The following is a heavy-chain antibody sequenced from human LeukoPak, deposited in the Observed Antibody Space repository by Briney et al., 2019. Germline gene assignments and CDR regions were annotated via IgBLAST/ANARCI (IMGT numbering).Heavy chain of an antibody. J-gene: IGHJ4*02. D-gene: IGHD3-3*01. CDR2: ISSSSSYI. CDR1: GFTFSSYS. V-gene: IGHV3-21*04. CDR3: ANFPLGRSYYDFWSGYLAY. Sequence: GGSLRLSCAASGFTFSSYSMNWVRQAPGKGLEWVSSISSSSSYIYYADSVKGRFTISRDNSKNTLYLQMNSLRAEDTAVYYCANFPLGRSYYDFWSGYLAYWGQGTLVTVSS.